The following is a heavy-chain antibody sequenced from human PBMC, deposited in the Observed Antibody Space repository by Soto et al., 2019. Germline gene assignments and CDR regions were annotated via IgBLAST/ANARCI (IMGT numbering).Heavy chain of an antibody. D-gene: IGHD2-2*01. CDR1: GYTFTSYY. V-gene: IGHV1-46*03. Sequence: ASVKVSCKASGYTFTSYYMHWVRQAPGQGLEWMGIINPSGGSTSYAQKFQGRVTMTRDTSTSTVYMELSSLRSEDTAVYYCARDSSIFDQLAKLPDFRGQGTMVTVSS. CDR3: ARDSSIFDQLAKLPDF. CDR2: INPSGGST. J-gene: IGHJ3*01.